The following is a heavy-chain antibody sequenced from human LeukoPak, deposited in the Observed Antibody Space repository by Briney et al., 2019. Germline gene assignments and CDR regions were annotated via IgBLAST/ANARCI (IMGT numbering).Heavy chain of an antibody. CDR2: INHSGST. CDR1: GGSFSGYY. Sequence: PSETLSLTCAVYGGSFSGYYWSWIRQPPGKGLEWIGEINHSGSTNYNPSLKSRVTISVDTSKNQFSLKLSSVTAADTAVYYCAGASEAFDIWGQGTMVTVSS. V-gene: IGHV4-34*01. J-gene: IGHJ3*02. D-gene: IGHD3-10*01. CDR3: AGASEAFDI.